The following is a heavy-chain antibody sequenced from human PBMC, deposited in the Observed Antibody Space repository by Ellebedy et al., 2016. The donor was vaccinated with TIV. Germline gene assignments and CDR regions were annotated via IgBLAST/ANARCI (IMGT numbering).Heavy chain of an antibody. D-gene: IGHD3-16*01. CDR1: GYTFTSYG. V-gene: IGHV1-18*01. CDR3: ASSARLGELGYFDY. Sequence: AASVKVSCKASGYTFTSYGISWVRQAPGQGLEWMGWISAYNGNTNYAQKLQGRVTMTTDTSTSTAYMELRSLRSDDTAVYYCASSARLGELGYFDYWGQGTLVTVSS. J-gene: IGHJ4*02. CDR2: ISAYNGNT.